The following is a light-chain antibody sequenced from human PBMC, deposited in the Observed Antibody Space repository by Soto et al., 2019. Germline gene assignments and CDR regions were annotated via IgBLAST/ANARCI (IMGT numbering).Light chain of an antibody. CDR2: NTS. J-gene: IGKJ4*01. V-gene: IGKV3-20*01. CDR1: QSVSSN. Sequence: EIVMTQSPATLSVSPGERATLSCRASQSVSSNLAWYQQKPGQAPRLLIYNTSSRATGIPDRFSGSGSGTDFTLTISRLELEDFAVYYCQQYGSSLLTFGGGTKVEIK. CDR3: QQYGSSLLT.